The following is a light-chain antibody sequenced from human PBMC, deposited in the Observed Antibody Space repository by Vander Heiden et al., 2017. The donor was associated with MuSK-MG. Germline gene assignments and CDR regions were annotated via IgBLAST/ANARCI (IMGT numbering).Light chain of an antibody. CDR1: QSVSSY. Sequence: EIVFTQSPGPLSFSQGQRATFSCRASQSVSSYVAWVQQKPGQAPRLLSYDASNRATGIPGRFSGSGSGTDFTLTITSLEPEEFAVYYCQQRNNWPITFAYGTRLGI. V-gene: IGKV3-11*01. J-gene: IGKJ5*01. CDR3: QQRNNWPIT. CDR2: DAS.